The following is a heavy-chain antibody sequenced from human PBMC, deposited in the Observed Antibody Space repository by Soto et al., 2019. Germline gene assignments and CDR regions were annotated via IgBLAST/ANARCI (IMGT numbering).Heavy chain of an antibody. CDR2: ISFDGIEK. CDR1: GLIFRTYA. Sequence: PGGSLRLSCAASGLIFRTYAMHWVRQAPCKGLEWVAVISFDGIEKYYADSVKGRFTISRDNSNNTLFLLLSSLRPDDTAVYYCAREAIAAAGPLDTWGQGTLLAVCS. D-gene: IGHD6-13*01. V-gene: IGHV3-33*01. CDR3: AREAIAAAGPLDT. J-gene: IGHJ5*02.